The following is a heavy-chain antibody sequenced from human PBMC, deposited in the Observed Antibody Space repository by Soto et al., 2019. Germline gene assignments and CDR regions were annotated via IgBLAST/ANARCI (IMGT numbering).Heavy chain of an antibody. CDR3: ARDDGTGSSYQYYYYGMDV. CDR1: GFTFSSYA. J-gene: IGHJ6*02. V-gene: IGHV3-30-3*01. D-gene: IGHD6-13*01. CDR2: ISHDGSNK. Sequence: QVQLVESGGGVVQPGRSLRLSCAASGFTFSSYAMHWVRQAPGKGLEWVAVISHDGSNKYYADSVKGRFTISRDNSKNTLYLQMNSLRAVDTAVYYCARDDGTGSSYQYYYYGMDVWGRGTTVTVSS.